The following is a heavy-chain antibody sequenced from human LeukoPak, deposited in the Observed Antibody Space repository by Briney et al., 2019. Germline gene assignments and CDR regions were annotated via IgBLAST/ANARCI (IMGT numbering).Heavy chain of an antibody. CDR3: ARPAYYDFWSGYYTTFDP. CDR2: MNPNSGNT. J-gene: IGHJ5*02. V-gene: IGHV1-8*02. CDR1: GYTFTSYG. Sequence: GASVKVSCKASGYTFTSYGINWVRQATGQGLEWMGWMNPNSGNTGYAQKFQGRVTMTRNTSISTAYMELSSLRSEDTAVYYCARPAYYDFWSGYYTTFDPWGQGTLVIVSS. D-gene: IGHD3-3*01.